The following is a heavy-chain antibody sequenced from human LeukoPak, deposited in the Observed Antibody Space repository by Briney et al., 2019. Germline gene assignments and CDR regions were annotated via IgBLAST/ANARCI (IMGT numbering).Heavy chain of an antibody. D-gene: IGHD2/OR15-2a*01. V-gene: IGHV1-8*01. Sequence: ASVKVSCKASGYTFTSYDINWVRQATGQGLEWMGWMNPNSGNTGYAQKFQGRVTMTRDTSMSTAYMELTRLTSDDTAVYYCAREGNGLLSKDFDYWGQGTLVTVSS. CDR2: MNPNSGNT. CDR3: AREGNGLLSKDFDY. J-gene: IGHJ4*02. CDR1: GYTFTSYD.